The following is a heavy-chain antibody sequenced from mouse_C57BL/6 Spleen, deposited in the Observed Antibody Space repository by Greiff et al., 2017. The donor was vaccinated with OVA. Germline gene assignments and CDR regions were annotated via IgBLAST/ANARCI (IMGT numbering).Heavy chain of an antibody. Sequence: EVNVVESGGGLVKPGGSLKLSCAASGFTFSSYAMSWVRQTPEKRLEWVATISDGGSYTYYPDNVKGRFTISRDNAKNNLYLQMSHLKSEDTAMYYCARDRNSLRLDYWGQGTTLTVSS. V-gene: IGHV5-4*01. CDR3: ARDRNSLRLDY. D-gene: IGHD5-5*01. J-gene: IGHJ2*01. CDR2: ISDGGSYT. CDR1: GFTFSSYA.